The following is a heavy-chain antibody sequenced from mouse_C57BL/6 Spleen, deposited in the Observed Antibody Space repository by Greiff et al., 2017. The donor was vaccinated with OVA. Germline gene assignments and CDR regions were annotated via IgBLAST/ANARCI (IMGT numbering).Heavy chain of an antibody. V-gene: IGHV1-81*01. Sequence: QVQLKQSGAELARPGASVTLSCKASGYTFTSYGISWVKQRTGQGLEWIGEIYPRSGNTYYNEKFKGKATLTADKSSSTAYMELRSLTSEDSAVYFCARSWYGSSGDYWGQGTTLTVSS. CDR1: GYTFTSYG. CDR2: IYPRSGNT. CDR3: ARSWYGSSGDY. D-gene: IGHD1-1*01. J-gene: IGHJ2*01.